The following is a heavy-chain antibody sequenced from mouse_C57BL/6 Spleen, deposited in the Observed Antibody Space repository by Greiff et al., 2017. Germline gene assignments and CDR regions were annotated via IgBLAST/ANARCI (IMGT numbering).Heavy chain of an antibody. CDR1: GYAFSSSW. Sequence: QVQLQQSGPELVKPGASVKISCKASGYAFSSSWMNWVKQRPGKGLEWIGRIYPGDGDTNYNGKFKGKATLTADKSSSTAYMQLSSLTSEDSAVYFCARSGYYGSSYEYYFDYWGQGTTLTVSS. V-gene: IGHV1-82*01. CDR2: IYPGDGDT. J-gene: IGHJ2*01. D-gene: IGHD1-1*01. CDR3: ARSGYYGSSYEYYFDY.